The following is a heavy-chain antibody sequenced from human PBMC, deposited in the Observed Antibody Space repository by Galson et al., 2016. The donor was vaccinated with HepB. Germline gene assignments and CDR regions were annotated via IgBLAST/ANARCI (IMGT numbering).Heavy chain of an antibody. CDR1: GFTFSSYA. V-gene: IGHV3-30-3*01. Sequence: SLRLSCAASGFTFSSYAMHWVRQAPGKGLEWVAVISYDGSNEYYADSVKGRFTISRDDSKNTLYLQMSSLRAEDTAVYYCARDLTGIYGMDGWGQGTTVTVSS. CDR2: ISYDGSNE. CDR3: ARDLTGIYGMDG. D-gene: IGHD1-20*01. J-gene: IGHJ6*02.